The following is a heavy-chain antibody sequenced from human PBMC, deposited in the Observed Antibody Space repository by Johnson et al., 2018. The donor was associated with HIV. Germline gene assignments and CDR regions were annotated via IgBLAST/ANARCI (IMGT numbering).Heavy chain of an antibody. V-gene: IGHV3-30*04. CDR1: GFTVSSYA. D-gene: IGHD2-8*02. CDR3: ARDCTGGVCLNDAFDI. Sequence: QVQLVESGGGVVQPGGSLRLSCAASGFTVSSYAMHWVRQAPGKGLEWVAVISYDGSNKYYADSVKGRFTISRDNSKNTLYLQMNSLRAEDTAVYYCARDCTGGVCLNDAFDIWGQGTMVTVSS. CDR2: ISYDGSNK. J-gene: IGHJ3*02.